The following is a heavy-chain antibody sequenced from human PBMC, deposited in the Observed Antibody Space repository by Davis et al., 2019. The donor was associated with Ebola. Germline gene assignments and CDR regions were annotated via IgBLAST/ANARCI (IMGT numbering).Heavy chain of an antibody. CDR3: ARDKSRKYCNTSRCYRSWAFDV. CDR2: ISWSSGSI. D-gene: IGHD2/OR15-2a*01. J-gene: IGHJ6*02. Sequence: SLKISCAASGFTFDDYAMHWVRQAPGKGLEWVSGISWSSGSIGYADSVKGRFTISRDNAKNSLYLQMNSLSTDDTAFYYCARDKSRKYCNTSRCYRSWAFDVWGRGTTVTVSS. CDR1: GFTFDDYA. V-gene: IGHV3-9*01.